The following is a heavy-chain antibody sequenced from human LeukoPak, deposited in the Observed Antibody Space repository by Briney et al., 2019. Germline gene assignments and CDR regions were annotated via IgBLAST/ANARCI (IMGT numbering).Heavy chain of an antibody. D-gene: IGHD6-19*01. J-gene: IGHJ4*02. V-gene: IGHV4-39*01. CDR1: GGSISNTGYY. CDR3: ATQGSSGWYQGSDY. CDR2: TYYSGSP. Sequence: PSETLSLTCAVSGGSISNTGYYWGWIRQTPGKGLEWIGSTYYSGSPYYNPSLKSRVTISVDTSKNQFSLKFTSVTAADTAVYYCATQGSSGWYQGSDYWGQGTLVTVSS.